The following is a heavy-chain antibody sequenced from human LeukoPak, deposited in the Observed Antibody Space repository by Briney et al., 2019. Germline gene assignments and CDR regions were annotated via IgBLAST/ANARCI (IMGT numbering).Heavy chain of an antibody. D-gene: IGHD6-19*01. J-gene: IGHJ6*02. CDR2: IYYSGST. V-gene: IGHV4-59*01. Sequence: SETLSLTCTVSGGSISSYYWSWIRQPPGKGLEWIGYIYYSGSTNYNPSLKSRVTISVDTSKNQFSLKLSSVTAADTAVYYCARGGSSGWYRYYRYGMDVWGQGTTVTVSS. CDR3: ARGGSSGWYRYYRYGMDV. CDR1: GGSISSYY.